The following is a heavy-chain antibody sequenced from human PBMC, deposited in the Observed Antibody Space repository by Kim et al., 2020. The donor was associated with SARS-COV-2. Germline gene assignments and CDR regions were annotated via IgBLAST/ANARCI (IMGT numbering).Heavy chain of an antibody. J-gene: IGHJ5*02. D-gene: IGHD3-10*01. CDR2: IYYSGST. CDR3: ARHGGKAGYYGSGSHVYP. V-gene: IGHV4-59*08. Sequence: SETLSLTCTVSGGSISSYYWSWIRQPPGKGLEWIGYIYYSGSTNYNPSLKSRVTISVDTSKNQFSLKLSSVTAADTAVYYCARHGGKAGYYGSGSHVYPWGQGTLVTVSS. CDR1: GGSISSYY.